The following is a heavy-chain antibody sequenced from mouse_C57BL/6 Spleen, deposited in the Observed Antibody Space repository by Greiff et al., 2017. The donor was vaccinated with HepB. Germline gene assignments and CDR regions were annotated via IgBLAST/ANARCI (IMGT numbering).Heavy chain of an antibody. CDR1: GYTFTSYW. J-gene: IGHJ4*01. V-gene: IGHV1-69*01. CDR2: IDPSDSYT. D-gene: IGHD2-4*01. Sequence: VQLQQPGAELVMPGASVKLSCKASGYTFTSYWMHWVKQRPGQGLEWIGEIDPSDSYTNYTQKFKGKSTLTVDKSSSTAYMQLSSLTSEDSAVYYCARNGLRGYYAMDYWGQGTSVTVSS. CDR3: ARNGLRGYYAMDY.